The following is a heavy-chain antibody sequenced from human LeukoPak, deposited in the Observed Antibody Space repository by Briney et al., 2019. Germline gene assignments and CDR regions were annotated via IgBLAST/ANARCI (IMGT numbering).Heavy chain of an antibody. CDR2: ISGNGRYI. Sequence: GGSLRLSCAASGFTFSSYSMHWVRQAPGKGLEWVSSISGNGRYIFYADSMKGRFTISRDNAKNSLYLQMNSLRAEDTAVYFCTRDFGLTGSTGGIDYWGQGTLVTVSS. CDR1: GFTFSSYS. V-gene: IGHV3-21*01. J-gene: IGHJ4*02. D-gene: IGHD1-7*01. CDR3: TRDFGLTGSTGGIDY.